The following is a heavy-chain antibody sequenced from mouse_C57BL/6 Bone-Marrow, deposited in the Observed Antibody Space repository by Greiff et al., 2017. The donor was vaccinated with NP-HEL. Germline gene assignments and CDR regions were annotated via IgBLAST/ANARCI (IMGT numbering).Heavy chain of an antibody. V-gene: IGHV1-74*01. D-gene: IGHD1-1*01. CDR3: AIWHYGSSLLFAY. CDR1: GYTFTSYW. Sequence: VKLQQPGAELVKPGASVKVSCKASGYTFTSYWMHWVKQRPGQGLEWIGRIHPSDSDTNYNQKFKGKATLTVDKSSSTAYMQLSSLTSEDSAVYYCAIWHYGSSLLFAYWGQGTLVTVSA. CDR2: IHPSDSDT. J-gene: IGHJ3*01.